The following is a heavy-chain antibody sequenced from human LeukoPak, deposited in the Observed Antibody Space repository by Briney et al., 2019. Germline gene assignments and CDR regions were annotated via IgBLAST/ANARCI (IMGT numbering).Heavy chain of an antibody. CDR3: ARVGGSVDY. CDR2: INTKSGMT. Sequence: ASVKVSCKASGYTFTRYDINWVRQATGQGLEWMGWINTKSGMTGHAQKFQGRITITKDTSINTVYMELSSLSSEDTAVYFCARVGGSVDYWGQGTLVTVSS. D-gene: IGHD2-15*01. V-gene: IGHV1-8*03. CDR1: GYTFTRYD. J-gene: IGHJ4*02.